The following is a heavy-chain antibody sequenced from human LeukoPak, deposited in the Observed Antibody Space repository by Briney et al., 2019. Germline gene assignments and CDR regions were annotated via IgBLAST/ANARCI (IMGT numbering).Heavy chain of an antibody. CDR2: IIPIFGTA. CDR1: GGTFSSYA. CDR3: AFRTGRGGHYFDY. Sequence: ASVKVSCKASGGTFSSYAISWVRQAPGQGLEWMGGIIPIFGTANYAQKFQGRVTITTDESTSTAYVELSSLRSEDTAVYYCAFRTGRGGHYFDYWGQGTLVTVSS. V-gene: IGHV1-69*05. D-gene: IGHD3/OR15-3a*01. J-gene: IGHJ4*02.